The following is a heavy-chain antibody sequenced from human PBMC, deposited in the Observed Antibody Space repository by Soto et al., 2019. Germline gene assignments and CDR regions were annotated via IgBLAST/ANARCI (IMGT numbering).Heavy chain of an antibody. Sequence: PGGSLRLSCAASGFPFSSYGMHWVRQAPGKGLDWVAVIWYDGSNKGYADSVKGRFTISRDNSKNTLFLQMNNLRVDDTAVYYCASSINWGQGTLVTVSS. CDR2: IWYDGSNK. V-gene: IGHV3-33*01. CDR3: ASSIN. CDR1: GFPFSSYG. J-gene: IGHJ1*01.